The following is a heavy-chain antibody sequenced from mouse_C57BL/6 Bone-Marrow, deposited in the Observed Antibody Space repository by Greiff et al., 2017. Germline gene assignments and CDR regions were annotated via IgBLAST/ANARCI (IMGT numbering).Heavy chain of an antibody. D-gene: IGHD1-1*01. CDR3: ARCDYGSSYNDAMDY. V-gene: IGHV1-4*01. CDR2: INPSSGYT. CDR1: GYTFTSYT. Sequence: VQLQQSGAELARPGASVKMSCKASGYTFTSYTMHWVKQRPGQGLEWIGYINPSSGYTKYNQKFKDKATLTADKSSSTAYMQLSSLTSVDSEVYYCARCDYGSSYNDAMDYWGQGTSVTVSS. J-gene: IGHJ4*01.